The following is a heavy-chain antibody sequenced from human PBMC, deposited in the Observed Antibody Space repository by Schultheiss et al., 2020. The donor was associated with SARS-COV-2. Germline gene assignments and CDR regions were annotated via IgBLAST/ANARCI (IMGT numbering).Heavy chain of an antibody. CDR1: GFTFSGSA. CDR3: TRLVARGVYYYYGMDV. D-gene: IGHD3-10*01. V-gene: IGHV3-73*01. Sequence: GESLKISCAASGFTFSGSAMHWVRQASGKGLEWVGRIRSKANSYATAYAASVKGRFTISRDDSKNTAYLQMNSLKTEDTAVYYCTRLVARGVYYYYGMDVWGQGTTVTVSS. J-gene: IGHJ6*02. CDR2: IRSKANSYAT.